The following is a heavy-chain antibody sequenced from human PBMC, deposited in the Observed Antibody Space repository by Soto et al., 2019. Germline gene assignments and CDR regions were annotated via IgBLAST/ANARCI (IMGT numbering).Heavy chain of an antibody. D-gene: IGHD3-3*01. CDR1: GFTFSSYG. CDR2: IWYDGSNK. CDR3: ASIGHDAFDI. J-gene: IGHJ3*02. V-gene: IGHV3-33*01. Sequence: PGGSLRLSCAASGFTFSSYGMHWVRQAPGKGLEWVAVIWYDGSNKYYADYVKGRFTISRDNSKNTLYLQMNSLRAEDTAVYYCASIGHDAFDIWGQGTMVTVSS.